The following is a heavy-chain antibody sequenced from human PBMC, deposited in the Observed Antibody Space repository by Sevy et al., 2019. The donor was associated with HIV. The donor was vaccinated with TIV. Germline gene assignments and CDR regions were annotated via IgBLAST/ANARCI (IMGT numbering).Heavy chain of an antibody. CDR1: GVTLGDYD. V-gene: IGHV3-49*04. CDR2: IRSKAYGGTT. Sequence: GGSLRLSCTVSGVTLGDYDMSWVRQAPGKGLEWVGFIRSKAYGGTTEYAASVRGRFTISRDDSKSIAYLQMNSLKTEDTAVYYCNRVGDATDWGMDVWGQGITVTVSS. J-gene: IGHJ6*02. D-gene: IGHD2-15*01. CDR3: NRVGDATDWGMDV.